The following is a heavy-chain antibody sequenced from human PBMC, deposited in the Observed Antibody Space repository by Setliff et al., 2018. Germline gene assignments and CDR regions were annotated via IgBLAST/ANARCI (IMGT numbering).Heavy chain of an antibody. CDR3: TRGGERYHTAN. V-gene: IGHV4-4*02. CDR2: IYHDGNPKFNPSV. J-gene: IGHJ4*02. CDR1: GVSVNSLTW. Sequence: PSETLSLTCAVSGVSVNSLTWWNWVRQTPGKGLEWIGFIYHDGNPKFNPSVNYNPSLKSRINMSIDKSKNQFSLNLRSVTAAATAVYYCTRGGERYHTANWCQGALVTVSS. D-gene: IGHD2-2*01.